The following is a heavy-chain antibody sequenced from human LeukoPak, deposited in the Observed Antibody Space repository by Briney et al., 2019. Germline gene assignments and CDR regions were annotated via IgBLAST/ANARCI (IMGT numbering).Heavy chain of an antibody. Sequence: ASVKVSCKASGYTFTSYDINWVRQATGQGLEWMGWMNPNSGNTGYAQKLQGRVTMTRNTSISTAYMELSSLRSEDTAVYYCARQLGYCSSTSCHGANDYWGQGTLVTVSS. D-gene: IGHD2-2*01. CDR1: GYTFTSYD. CDR2: MNPNSGNT. CDR3: ARQLGYCSSTSCHGANDY. J-gene: IGHJ4*02. V-gene: IGHV1-8*01.